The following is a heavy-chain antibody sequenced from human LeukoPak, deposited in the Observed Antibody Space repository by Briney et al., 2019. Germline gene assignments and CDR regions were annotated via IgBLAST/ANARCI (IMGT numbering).Heavy chain of an antibody. V-gene: IGHV3-33*01. CDR1: GFTFSSYG. Sequence: PGGSLRLSCAASGFTFSSYGMHWVRQAPGKGLEWVADIWYDGKNKHFADSVKGRFTISRDNSKNTLYLQMNSLRAEDTAVYYCARFSPSIGGIDYWGQGTLVTVSS. CDR2: IWYDGKNK. J-gene: IGHJ4*02. CDR3: ARFSPSIGGIDY. D-gene: IGHD3-10*01.